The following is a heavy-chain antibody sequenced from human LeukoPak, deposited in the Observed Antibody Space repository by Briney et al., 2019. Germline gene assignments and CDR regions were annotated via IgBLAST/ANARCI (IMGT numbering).Heavy chain of an antibody. CDR3: TTIRPDY. Sequence: GGSLRLSCAASGFTFSSYRMHWVRQAPGKGLVWVSRIKYDDSDTHHADSVKGRFTISRDNAKNTLYLQMNSLSAEDTAVYYCTTIRPDYWGQGTLVTVSS. CDR2: IKYDDSDT. V-gene: IGHV3-74*01. D-gene: IGHD5-12*01. J-gene: IGHJ4*02. CDR1: GFTFSSYR.